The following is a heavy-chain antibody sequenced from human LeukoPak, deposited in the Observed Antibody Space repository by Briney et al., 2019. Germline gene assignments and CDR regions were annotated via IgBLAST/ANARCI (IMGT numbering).Heavy chain of an antibody. CDR2: IKPDGSSI. V-gene: IGHV3-74*01. D-gene: IGHD3-10*01. CDR3: AREDSYYYGSGSYPFDY. Sequence: PGGSLRLSCAASGFTFSSYWMNWVRQAPGKGLVWVARIKPDGSSISYADSVKGRFTISRDNAKNTLYLQMNSLRAEDTAVYYCAREDSYYYGSGSYPFDYWGQGTLVTVSS. CDR1: GFTFSSYW. J-gene: IGHJ4*02.